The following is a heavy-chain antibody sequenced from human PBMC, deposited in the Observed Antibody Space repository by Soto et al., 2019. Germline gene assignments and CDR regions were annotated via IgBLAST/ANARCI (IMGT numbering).Heavy chain of an antibody. D-gene: IGHD2-8*01. J-gene: IGHJ4*02. CDR1: GDSVSNKNYH. CDR3: GGLTNGRPGDS. CDR2: VYSNGHT. Sequence: SETLSLGCTVSGDSVSNKNYHWGWTRQPPGKGLEWIGTVYSNGHTYHNPSLKSRLAMTVDTSKNQFSLSLISVTAADTAVSFCGGLTNGRPGDSWGQGTLVTVSS. V-gene: IGHV4-39*01.